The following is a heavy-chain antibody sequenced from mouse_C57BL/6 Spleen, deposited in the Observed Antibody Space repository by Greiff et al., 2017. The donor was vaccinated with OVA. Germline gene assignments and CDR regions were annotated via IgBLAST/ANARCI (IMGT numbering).Heavy chain of an antibody. Sequence: QVQLKQPGAELVKPGASVKMSCKASGYTFTSYWITWVKQRPGPGLEWIGDIYPGRGSTNYNEKFKSKATLTVDTSSSTAYMQRSSLTSEDSAVYYCAREGNYYGSSLYYCDYWGQGTTLTVSS. CDR1: GYTFTSYW. CDR2: IYPGRGST. J-gene: IGHJ2*01. CDR3: AREGNYYGSSLYYCDY. V-gene: IGHV1-55*01. D-gene: IGHD1-1*01.